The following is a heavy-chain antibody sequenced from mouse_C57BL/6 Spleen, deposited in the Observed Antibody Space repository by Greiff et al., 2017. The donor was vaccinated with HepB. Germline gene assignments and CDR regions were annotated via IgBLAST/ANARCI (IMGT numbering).Heavy chain of an antibody. Sequence: VQLQQSGPELVKPGASVKISCKASGYAFSSSWMNWVKQRPGKGLEWIGRIYPGDGDTNYNGKFKGKATLTADKSSSTAYMQLSSLTSEDSAVYFCAREITTVVDLPWFAYWGQGTLVTVSA. D-gene: IGHD1-1*01. CDR2: IYPGDGDT. CDR3: AREITTVVDLPWFAY. J-gene: IGHJ3*01. CDR1: GYAFSSSW. V-gene: IGHV1-82*01.